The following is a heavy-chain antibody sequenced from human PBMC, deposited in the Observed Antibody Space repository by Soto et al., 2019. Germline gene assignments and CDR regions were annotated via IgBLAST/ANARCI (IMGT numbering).Heavy chain of an antibody. J-gene: IGHJ5*02. Sequence: PSETLSLTCTVSGGSMSTYYWSWIRQSPGKGLEWIGYIYYSGSTNYNPSLKSRVTISVDTSKNQFSLNLTSVTAADTAVYYCARDPGSGSYYGWFDPWGQGTLVTVSS. CDR3: ARDPGSGSYYGWFDP. D-gene: IGHD3-10*01. CDR1: GGSMSTYY. V-gene: IGHV4-59*01. CDR2: IYYSGST.